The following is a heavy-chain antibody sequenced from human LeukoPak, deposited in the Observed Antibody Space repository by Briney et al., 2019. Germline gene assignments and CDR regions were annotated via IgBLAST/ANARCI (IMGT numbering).Heavy chain of an antibody. CDR2: ITGSGSRT. CDR3: AARPVADNPAPFDY. CDR1: GFTFSNYA. Sequence: GGSLRLSCAASGFTFSNYAMTWVRQPPGKGLECVSSITGSGSRTYYADSVKGRFTISRDSSKNTLFLQMNSLRADDAAVYYCAARPVADNPAPFDYWGQGTLVTVSS. V-gene: IGHV3-23*01. D-gene: IGHD6-19*01. J-gene: IGHJ4*02.